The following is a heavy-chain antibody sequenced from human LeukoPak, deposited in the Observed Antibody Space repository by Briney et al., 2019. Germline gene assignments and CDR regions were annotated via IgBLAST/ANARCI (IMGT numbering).Heavy chain of an antibody. J-gene: IGHJ4*02. CDR3: ARALESDYDTSLSFDY. CDR2: IFYSGST. CDR1: GGSISRGGYY. D-gene: IGHD5-12*01. V-gene: IGHV4-31*03. Sequence: KASQTLSLTCTVSGGSISRGGYYWSWIRQHPGKGLEWIGYIFYSGSTYHNPSLKSRVTISVDTSKNQFSLSLISVTAADTAVYYCARALESDYDTSLSFDYWGQGILVTVSP.